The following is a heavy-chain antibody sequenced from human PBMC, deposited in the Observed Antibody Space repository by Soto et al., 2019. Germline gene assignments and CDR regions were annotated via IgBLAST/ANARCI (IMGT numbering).Heavy chain of an antibody. D-gene: IGHD4-17*01. CDR2: INPNSGGT. CDR3: ARAPTVTKRGPSHYYGMDV. Sequence: WASVKVSCKASGYTFTGYYMHWVRQAPGQGLEWMGWINPNSGGTNYAQKFQGRVTMTRDTSISTAYMELSRLRSDDTAVYYCARAPTVTKRGPSHYYGMDVWGQGTTVTVSS. J-gene: IGHJ6*02. V-gene: IGHV1-2*02. CDR1: GYTFTGYY.